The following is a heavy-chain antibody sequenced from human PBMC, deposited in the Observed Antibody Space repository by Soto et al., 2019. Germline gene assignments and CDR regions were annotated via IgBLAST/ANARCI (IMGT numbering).Heavy chain of an antibody. Sequence: GGSLRLSCAASGFTFSSYAMSWVRQAPGKGLEWVSAISGSGGSTYYADSVKGRFTISRDNSKNTLYLQMNSLRAEDTAVYYCAKDRGRFLEWLLYDYYYYMDVWGKGTTVTVSS. CDR3: AKDRGRFLEWLLYDYYYYMDV. CDR2: ISGSGGST. CDR1: GFTFSSYA. D-gene: IGHD3-3*01. V-gene: IGHV3-23*01. J-gene: IGHJ6*03.